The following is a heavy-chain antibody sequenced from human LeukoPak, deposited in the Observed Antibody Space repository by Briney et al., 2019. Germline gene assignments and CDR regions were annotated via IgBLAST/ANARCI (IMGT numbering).Heavy chain of an antibody. V-gene: IGHV3-21*04. J-gene: IGHJ5*02. CDR2: ISSSSSYI. CDR3: AKTPLGMIVPYGWFDP. D-gene: IGHD3-22*01. Sequence: PGGSLRLSCAASGFTFSSYSMNWVRQAPGKGLEWVSSISSSSSYIYYADSVKGRFTISRDNAKNTLYLQMNSLRAEDTAVYYCAKTPLGMIVPYGWFDPWGQGTLVTVSS. CDR1: GFTFSSYS.